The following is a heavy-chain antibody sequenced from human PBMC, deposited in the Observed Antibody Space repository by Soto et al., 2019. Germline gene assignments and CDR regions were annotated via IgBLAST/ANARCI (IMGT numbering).Heavy chain of an antibody. Sequence: QVQLVESGGGVVQPGRSLRLSCAASGFTFSSYGMHWVRQAPGKGLEWVAVIWYDGSNKYYADSVKGRFTISRDNSKNTLYLQMNSLRAEDTAVYYCARGSLPMVRGVINYYMDVWGKGTTVTVSS. V-gene: IGHV3-33*01. D-gene: IGHD3-10*01. CDR2: IWYDGSNK. J-gene: IGHJ6*03. CDR1: GFTFSSYG. CDR3: ARGSLPMVRGVINYYMDV.